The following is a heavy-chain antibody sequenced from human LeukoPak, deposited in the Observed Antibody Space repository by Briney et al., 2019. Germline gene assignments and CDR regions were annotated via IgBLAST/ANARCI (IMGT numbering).Heavy chain of an antibody. V-gene: IGHV4-38-2*02. CDR3: ARSAGGSGYYYMDY. CDR2: IYHSGST. J-gene: IGHJ4*02. CDR1: GYSISSGYY. Sequence: SETLSLTCTVSGYSISSGYYWGWIRQPPGKGLEWIGSIYHSGSTYYNPSLKSRVTISVDTSKNQFSLKLSSVTAADTAVYYCARSAGGSGYYYMDYWGQGTLVTVSS. D-gene: IGHD3-22*01.